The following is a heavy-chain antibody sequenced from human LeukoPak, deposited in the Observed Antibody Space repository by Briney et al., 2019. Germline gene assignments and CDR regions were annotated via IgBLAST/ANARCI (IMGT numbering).Heavy chain of an antibody. CDR1: GGSISSSSYY. Sequence: KSSETLSLTCTVSGGSISSSSYYWGWIRQPPGKGLEWIGSIYYSGSTYYNPSLKSRVTISVDTSKNQFSLKLSSVTAADTAVYYCARHYRKLGLHWFDPWGQGTLVTVSS. CDR2: IYYSGST. V-gene: IGHV4-39*01. D-gene: IGHD7-27*01. J-gene: IGHJ5*02. CDR3: ARHYRKLGLHWFDP.